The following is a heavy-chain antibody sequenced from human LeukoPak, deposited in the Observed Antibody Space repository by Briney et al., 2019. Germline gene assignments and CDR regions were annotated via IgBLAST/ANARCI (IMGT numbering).Heavy chain of an antibody. V-gene: IGHV4-4*07. CDR2: IYTSGST. CDR1: GGSISSYY. CDR3: ARAVTIFGVVSMAYYMDV. J-gene: IGHJ6*03. Sequence: SETLSLTCTVPGGSISSYYWSWIRQPAGKGLEWIGRIYTSGSTNYNPSLKSRVTISVDTSKNQFSLKLSSVTAADTAVYYCARAVTIFGVVSMAYYMDVWGKGTTVTVSS. D-gene: IGHD3-3*01.